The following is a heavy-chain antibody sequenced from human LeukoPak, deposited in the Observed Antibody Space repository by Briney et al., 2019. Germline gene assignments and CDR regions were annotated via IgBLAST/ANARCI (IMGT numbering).Heavy chain of an antibody. CDR2: INSDGSNT. Sequence: GGSLRLSCAASGFIFSSYWMYWVRQAPGKGLVWVAHINSDGSNTNYADSVKGRFTISRDNSKDTLDLQMTSLRGDDTAVYYCVRDSGYDRYYFDLWGQGTLVIVSS. CDR3: VRDSGYDRYYFDL. D-gene: IGHD5-12*01. V-gene: IGHV3-74*01. CDR1: GFIFSSYW. J-gene: IGHJ4*02.